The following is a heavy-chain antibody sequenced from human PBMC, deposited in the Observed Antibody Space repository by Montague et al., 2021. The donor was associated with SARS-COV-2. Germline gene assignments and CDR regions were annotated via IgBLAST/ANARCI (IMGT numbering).Heavy chain of an antibody. Sequence: SETLSLTCSVSGASISSYDWSWIRQPPGKGLEWIAYHYSGGITGYNPSLKSRGTISLDKSKNHFSLKLSSVTAADTAVYYCALPTAGARFDPWGQGTLVTVSS. V-gene: IGHV4-59*12. CDR1: GASISSYD. CDR3: ALPTAGARFDP. J-gene: IGHJ5*02. CDR2: HYSGGIT. D-gene: IGHD2-2*01.